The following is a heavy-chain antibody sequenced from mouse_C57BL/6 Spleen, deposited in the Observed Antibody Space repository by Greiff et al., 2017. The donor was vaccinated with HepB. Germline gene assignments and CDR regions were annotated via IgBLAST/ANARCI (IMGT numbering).Heavy chain of an antibody. Sequence: QVHVKQSGAELAKPGASVKLSCKASGYTFTSYWMHWVKQRPGQGLEWIGYINPSSGYTKYNQKFKDKATLTADKSSSTAYMQLSSLTYEDSAVYYCARGDSYGKGYFDVWGTGTTVTVSS. CDR2: INPSSGYT. J-gene: IGHJ1*03. CDR3: ARGDSYGKGYFDV. D-gene: IGHD2-1*01. V-gene: IGHV1-7*01. CDR1: GYTFTSYW.